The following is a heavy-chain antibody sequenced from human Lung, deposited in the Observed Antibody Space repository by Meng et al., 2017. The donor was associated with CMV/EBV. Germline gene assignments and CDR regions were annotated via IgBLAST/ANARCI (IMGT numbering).Heavy chain of an antibody. Sequence: GGSLRLXXKGSGYSFTSYWIGWVRQMPGKGLEWMGIIYPGDSDTRYSPSFQGHVTISADKSISTAYLQWSSLKASDTAMYYCARYPRYCSSTSCYFDYWGQGXLVTVSS. CDR2: IYPGDSDT. CDR1: GYSFTSYW. J-gene: IGHJ4*02. V-gene: IGHV5-51*01. CDR3: ARYPRYCSSTSCYFDY. D-gene: IGHD2-2*01.